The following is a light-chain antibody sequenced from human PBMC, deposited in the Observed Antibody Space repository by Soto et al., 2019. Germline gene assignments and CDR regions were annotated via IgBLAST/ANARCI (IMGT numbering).Light chain of an antibody. J-gene: IGKJ3*01. V-gene: IGKV1-27*01. Sequence: DIQMTQSPSSLSVSVGDRVTTTCRASQDIRNYIAWYQQKPGKVPKLLIYAASTLQSGVPSRFSGSGSGTDFTLTINSLQPEDIATYYCQKYDRDPFTFGPGTKVDIK. CDR1: QDIRNY. CDR2: AAS. CDR3: QKYDRDPFT.